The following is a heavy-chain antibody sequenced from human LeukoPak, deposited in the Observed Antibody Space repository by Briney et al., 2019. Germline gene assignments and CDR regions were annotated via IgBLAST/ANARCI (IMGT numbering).Heavy chain of an antibody. J-gene: IGHJ1*01. V-gene: IGHV3-30*18. Sequence: GGSLRLSCAASGFTFSSYGMHWVRQAPGKGLEWVAVISYDGSNKYYADPVKGRFTISRDNSKNTLYLQMNSLRAEDTAVYYCAKESAGSGYSGYDYFEYFQHWGQGTLVTVSS. D-gene: IGHD5-12*01. CDR1: GFTFSSYG. CDR3: AKESAGSGYSGYDYFEYFQH. CDR2: ISYDGSNK.